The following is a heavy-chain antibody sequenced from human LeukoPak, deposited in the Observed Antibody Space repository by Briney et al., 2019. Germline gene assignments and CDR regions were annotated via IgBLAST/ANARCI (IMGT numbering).Heavy chain of an antibody. D-gene: IGHD3-22*01. V-gene: IGHV3-30-3*01. J-gene: IGHJ4*02. CDR3: ARDQGYYDSSGYYPKD. CDR2: ISYDGSNK. CDR1: GFTFSSYA. Sequence: GGSLRLSCAASGFTFSSYAMHWVRQAPGKGLEWAAVISYDGSNKYYADSVKGRFTISRDNSKNTLYLQMNSLRAEDTAVYYCARDQGYYDSSGYYPKDWGQGTLVTVSS.